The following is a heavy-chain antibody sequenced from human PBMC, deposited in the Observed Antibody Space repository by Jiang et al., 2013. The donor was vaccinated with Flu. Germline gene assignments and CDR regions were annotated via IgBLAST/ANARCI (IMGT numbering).Heavy chain of an antibody. D-gene: IGHD6-19*01. CDR3: ASSVAERNWYFDL. J-gene: IGHJ2*01. Sequence: YIYYADSVKGRFTISRDNAKNSLYLQMNSLRAEDTAVYYCASSVAERNWYFDLWGRGTLVTVSS. CDR2: YI. V-gene: IGHV3-21*01.